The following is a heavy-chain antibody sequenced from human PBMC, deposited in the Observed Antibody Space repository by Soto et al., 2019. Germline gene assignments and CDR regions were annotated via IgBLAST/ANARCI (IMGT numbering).Heavy chain of an antibody. V-gene: IGHV4-34*01. CDR1: GGSFSGYY. CDR3: ARGPGWFDP. J-gene: IGHJ5*02. CDR2: INHSGST. Sequence: QVQLQQWGAGLLKPSETLSLTCAVYGGSFSGYYWSWIRQPPGKGLEWIGEINHSGSTNYNPSLKXRXTIXVDTSKNQFSLKLSSVTAADTAVYYCARGPGWFDPWGQGTLVTVSS.